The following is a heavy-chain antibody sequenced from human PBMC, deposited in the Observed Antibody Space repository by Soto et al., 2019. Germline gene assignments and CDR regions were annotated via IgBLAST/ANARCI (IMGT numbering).Heavy chain of an antibody. CDR2: IKQDGSEK. Sequence: PGGALRLSCAASGFTFSSYWMSWVRQAPGKGLEWVANIKQDGSEKYYVDSVKGRFTISRDNAKNSLYLQMNSLRAEDTAVYYCASETFDYGAYGPGIWSFDLWGRGTLVTVSS. D-gene: IGHD4-17*01. CDR3: ASETFDYGAYGPGIWSFDL. CDR1: GFTFSSYW. V-gene: IGHV3-7*05. J-gene: IGHJ2*01.